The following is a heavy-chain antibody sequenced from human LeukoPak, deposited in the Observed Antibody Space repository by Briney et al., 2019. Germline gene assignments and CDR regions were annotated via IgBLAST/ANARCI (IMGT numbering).Heavy chain of an antibody. V-gene: IGHV3-30*18. Sequence: GGSLRLSCAASGFTFSRYGIHWVRQAPGKGLEWMAVISYDGSNKYYADSVKGRFTISRDNSKNTLYLQMNSLRAEDTAVYYCAKGRYTSGGFDYWGQGTLVTVSS. D-gene: IGHD6-19*01. J-gene: IGHJ4*02. CDR1: GFTFSRYG. CDR2: ISYDGSNK. CDR3: AKGRYTSGGFDY.